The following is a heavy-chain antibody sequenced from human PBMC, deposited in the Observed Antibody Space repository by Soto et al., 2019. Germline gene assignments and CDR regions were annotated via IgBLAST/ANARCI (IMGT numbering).Heavy chain of an antibody. CDR1: GGSITTYY. V-gene: IGHV4-59*01. J-gene: IGHJ5*02. Sequence: SETLSLTCTVSGGSITTYYWSWIRQPPGKGLEWIANINYSGSTNYNPSLKSRVTISVDTSKNQFSLKVSSVTAADTAVYYCARDYISGWTRWFDPWGQGTLVTVSS. CDR3: ARDYISGWTRWFDP. CDR2: INYSGST. D-gene: IGHD6-19*01.